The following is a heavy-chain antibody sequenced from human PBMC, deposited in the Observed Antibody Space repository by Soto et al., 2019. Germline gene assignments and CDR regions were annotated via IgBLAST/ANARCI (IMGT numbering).Heavy chain of an antibody. J-gene: IGHJ4*02. D-gene: IGHD3-10*01. CDR1: GGSISSGGYY. CDR2: IYYSGST. Sequence: SETLSLTCTVSGGSISSGGYYWSWIRQHPGKGLEWIGYIYYSGSTYYNPSLKSRVTISVDTSKNQFSLKLSSVTAADTAVYYCAREVRSDDYGSGSYIPPYYFDYWGQGTLVTVS. CDR3: AREVRSDDYGSGSYIPPYYFDY. V-gene: IGHV4-31*03.